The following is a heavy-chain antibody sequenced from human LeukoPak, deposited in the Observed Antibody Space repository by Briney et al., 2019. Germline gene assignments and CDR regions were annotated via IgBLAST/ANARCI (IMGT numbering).Heavy chain of an antibody. Sequence: GSSVKVSCKASGGTFSSYAISWVRQAPGQGLEWMGGIIPIFGTANYAQRFQGRVTITTDESTSTAYMELSSLRSEDTAVYYCARVPDGDYPLYYYYMDVWGKGTTVTVSS. CDR1: GGTFSSYA. D-gene: IGHD4-17*01. V-gene: IGHV1-69*05. CDR3: ARVPDGDYPLYYYYMDV. CDR2: IIPIFGTA. J-gene: IGHJ6*03.